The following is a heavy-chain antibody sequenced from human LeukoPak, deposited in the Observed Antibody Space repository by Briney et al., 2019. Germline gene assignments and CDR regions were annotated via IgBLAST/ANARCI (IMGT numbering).Heavy chain of an antibody. J-gene: IGHJ6*02. Sequence: PGGSLRLSCAASGFTLDDYAMHWVRQAPGKGLEWVSLISGDGGSTYYADSVKGRFTISRDNSKNSLYLQMNSLRTEDTALYYCAKDSNLDCWSGSPYYYYGMDVWGQGTTVTVSS. CDR3: AKDSNLDCWSGSPYYYYGMDV. V-gene: IGHV3-43*02. CDR2: ISGDGGST. CDR1: GFTLDDYA. D-gene: IGHD3-3*01.